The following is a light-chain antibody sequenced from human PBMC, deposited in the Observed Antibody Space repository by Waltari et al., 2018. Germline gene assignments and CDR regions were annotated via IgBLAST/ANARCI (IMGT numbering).Light chain of an antibody. CDR1: SSEVGGYNL. CDR3: CSYAGSRTFV. Sequence: QSALTQPASVSGSPGQSRTLSCTATSSEVGGYNLVPWYQQHPGKAPKFIIYEGSKRPSGVSTRFSGSKSGNTASLTISGLQAEDEADYYCCSYAGSRTFVFGTGTKVTVL. J-gene: IGLJ1*01. V-gene: IGLV2-23*01. CDR2: EGS.